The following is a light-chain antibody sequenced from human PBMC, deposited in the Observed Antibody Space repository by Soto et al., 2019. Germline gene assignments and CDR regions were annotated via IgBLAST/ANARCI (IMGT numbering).Light chain of an antibody. CDR1: QNVFSN. CDR2: GAS. Sequence: EIVMTQSPGTLSVSPGERVTLSCRASQNVFSNVAWYQQRPGQPPRLLISGASTRATGVSARFSASGSGTDFTLTITSLQSEDFAAYYCQQYNLWPPITFGQGTRLEIK. V-gene: IGKV3-15*01. CDR3: QQYNLWPPIT. J-gene: IGKJ5*01.